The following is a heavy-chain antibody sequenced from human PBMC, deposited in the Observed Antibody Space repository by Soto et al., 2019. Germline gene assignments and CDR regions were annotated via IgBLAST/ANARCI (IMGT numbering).Heavy chain of an antibody. CDR1: GFFFSSYA. Sequence: EVHLLESGGGLVQPGGSLRLSCAASGFFFSSYAMSWVRQAPGKGLEWVSGIGGSGGYKSYADSVKGRFTISRDNSKNTLYLQMESLGAEDTAVYYCAKDAAMVSSTFNYFAYWGQGTLVAVSS. J-gene: IGHJ4*02. V-gene: IGHV3-23*01. CDR2: IGGSGGYK. CDR3: AKDAAMVSSTFNYFAY. D-gene: IGHD6-13*01.